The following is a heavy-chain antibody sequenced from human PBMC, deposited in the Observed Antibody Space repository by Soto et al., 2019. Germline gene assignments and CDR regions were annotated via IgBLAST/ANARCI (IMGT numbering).Heavy chain of an antibody. Sequence: QVQLQESGPGLVKPSQTLSLTCTVSGGSISIGGYYWSWIRQHPGKGLEWIGYIYYSGSTYYNPSLKSRVTIAVDTSKNQSSLKLSSVTAADTAVYYCARSPEATVTAFDYWGQGTLVTVSS. J-gene: IGHJ4*02. V-gene: IGHV4-31*03. CDR2: IYYSGST. CDR3: ARSPEATVTAFDY. CDR1: GGSISIGGYY. D-gene: IGHD4-17*01.